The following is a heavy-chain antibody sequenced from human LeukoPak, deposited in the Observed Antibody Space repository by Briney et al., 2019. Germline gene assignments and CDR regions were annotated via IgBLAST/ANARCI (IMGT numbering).Heavy chain of an antibody. Sequence: GASVKVSCKASGGTFSSYAISWVRQAPGQGLEWMRRIIPILGIANYAQKFQGRVTITADKSTSTAYMELSSLRSDDTAVYYCARDGEAARPPPYFQHWGQGTLVTVSS. D-gene: IGHD6-6*01. J-gene: IGHJ1*01. V-gene: IGHV1-69*04. CDR3: ARDGEAARPPPYFQH. CDR1: GGTFSSYA. CDR2: IIPILGIA.